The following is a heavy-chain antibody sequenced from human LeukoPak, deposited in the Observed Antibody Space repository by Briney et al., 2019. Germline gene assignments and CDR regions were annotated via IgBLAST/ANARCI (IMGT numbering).Heavy chain of an antibody. D-gene: IGHD2-15*01. Sequence: GGSLRLSCTASGFTFDDYAMHWVRQAPGKGLEWVSLISGDGGSTYYADSVKGRFTISRDNSKNSLYLQMNSLRTEDTALYYCAKDIGYCSGGGCYSRYYYGMDVWGQGTTVTVSS. CDR2: ISGDGGST. CDR1: GFTFDDYA. CDR3: AKDIGYCSGGGCYSRYYYGMDV. V-gene: IGHV3-43*02. J-gene: IGHJ6*02.